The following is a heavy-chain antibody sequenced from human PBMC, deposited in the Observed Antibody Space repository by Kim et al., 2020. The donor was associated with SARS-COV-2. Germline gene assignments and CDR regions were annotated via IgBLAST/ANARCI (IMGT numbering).Heavy chain of an antibody. V-gene: IGHV1-18*04. CDR3: ARDRQLVLSITSYYYGMDV. CDR1: GYTFTSYG. D-gene: IGHD6-13*01. Sequence: ASVKVSCKASGYTFTSYGISWVRQATGQGLEWMGWISAYNGNTNYAQKLQGRVTMTTDTSTSTAYMELRSLRSDDTAVYYCARDRQLVLSITSYYYGMDVWGQGTTVTVSS. CDR2: ISAYNGNT. J-gene: IGHJ6*02.